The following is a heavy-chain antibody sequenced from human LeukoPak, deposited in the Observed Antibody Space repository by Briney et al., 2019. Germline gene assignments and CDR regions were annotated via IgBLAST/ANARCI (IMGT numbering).Heavy chain of an antibody. CDR3: AKWGDYDVLTGYYVSDY. CDR1: GFTFTNYA. V-gene: IGHV3-23*01. CDR2: ITGGGSGI. J-gene: IGHJ4*02. Sequence: GGSLRLSCTASGFTFTNYAMSWVRQAPGKGLEWVSAITGGGSGIYYADSMKSRFTISRDNSKNTLYLQINSLRAEDTAVYYCAKWGDYDVLTGYYVSDYWGQGTLVTVSS. D-gene: IGHD3-9*01.